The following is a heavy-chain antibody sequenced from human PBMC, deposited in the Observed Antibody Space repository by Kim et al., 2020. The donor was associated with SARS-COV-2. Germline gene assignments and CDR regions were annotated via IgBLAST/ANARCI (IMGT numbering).Heavy chain of an antibody. CDR2: IKSKTDGGTT. J-gene: IGHJ3*02. D-gene: IGHD2-2*01. Sequence: GGSLRLSCAASGFTFSNAWMNWVRQAPGKGLEWVARIKSKTDGGTTAYAAHGKGRFTISRDNSKNTLYLQMNSLKTEDTAVYYCTTGPVVVVPAAMYSAFDIWGQGTMVTVSS. CDR3: TTGPVVVVPAAMYSAFDI. CDR1: GFTFSNAW. V-gene: IGHV3-15*01.